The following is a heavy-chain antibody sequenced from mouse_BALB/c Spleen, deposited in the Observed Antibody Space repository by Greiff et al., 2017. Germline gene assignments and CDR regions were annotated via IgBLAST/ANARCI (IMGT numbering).Heavy chain of an antibody. CDR3: ARSVRRDYYAMDY. J-gene: IGHJ4*01. Sequence: VQLQQPGAELVMPGASVKMSCKASGYTFTDYWMHWVKQRPGQGLEWIGAIDTSDSYTSYNQKFKGKATLTVDESSSTAYMQLSSLTSEDSAVYYCARSVRRDYYAMDYWGQGTSVTVSS. CDR1: GYTFTDYW. D-gene: IGHD2-14*01. CDR2: IDTSDSYT. V-gene: IGHV1-69*01.